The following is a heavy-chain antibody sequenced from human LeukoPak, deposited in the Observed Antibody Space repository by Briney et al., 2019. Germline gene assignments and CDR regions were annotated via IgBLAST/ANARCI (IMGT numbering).Heavy chain of an antibody. V-gene: IGHV4-59*02. D-gene: IGHD6-6*01. Sequence: SETLFLTCTVSGGSVSGYYWSWIRQPPGKGLEWIGYIYYSGSTNCNPSLKSRGTISVDTSENQFSLKLTSVTAADTAVYYCARDREYSSSGLVWFDPWGHGILVTVSS. J-gene: IGHJ5*02. CDR2: IYYSGST. CDR1: GGSVSGYY. CDR3: ARDREYSSSGLVWFDP.